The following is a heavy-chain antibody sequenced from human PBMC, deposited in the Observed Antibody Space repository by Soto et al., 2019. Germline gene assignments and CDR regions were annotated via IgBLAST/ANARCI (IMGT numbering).Heavy chain of an antibody. D-gene: IGHD1-1*01. Sequence: GGSLRLSCAASGFTISSNAMYWVRQAPGKGLEWVSGISDRGDTTHYADTVKGRFTISRDTSKNTLYLQLNTLRADDTAVYYCAKDKPGTTSFDYWGQGTLVTVSS. V-gene: IGHV3-23*01. CDR2: ISDRGDTT. CDR1: GFTISSNA. J-gene: IGHJ4*02. CDR3: AKDKPGTTSFDY.